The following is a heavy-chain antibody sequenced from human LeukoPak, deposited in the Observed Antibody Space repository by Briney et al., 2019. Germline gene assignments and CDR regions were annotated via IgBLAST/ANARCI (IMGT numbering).Heavy chain of an antibody. CDR1: GYTFTGYY. CDR2: INPNIGGT. J-gene: IGHJ4*02. D-gene: IGHD4-17*01. V-gene: IGHV1-2*02. Sequence: GASVKVSCKASGYTFTGYYMHWVRQAPGQGLEWMGWINPNIGGTNYAQKFQGRVTMTRDTSISTAYMELSRLRFDDTAVYYCASGDYGDPPLNYWGQGTLVTVSS. CDR3: ASGDYGDPPLNY.